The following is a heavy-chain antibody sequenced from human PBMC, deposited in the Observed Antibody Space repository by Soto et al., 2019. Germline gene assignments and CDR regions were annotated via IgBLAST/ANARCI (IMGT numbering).Heavy chain of an antibody. V-gene: IGHV1-69*13. Sequence: ASVKVSCKASGGTFSSYAISWVRQAPGQGLEWMGGIIPIFGTANYAQKFQGRVTITADESTSTAYMELGSLRSEDTAVYYCARREPFRIAAAGPILDYYYYGMDVWGQGTTVTVSS. CDR1: GGTFSSYA. J-gene: IGHJ6*02. CDR3: ARREPFRIAAAGPILDYYYYGMDV. D-gene: IGHD6-13*01. CDR2: IIPIFGTA.